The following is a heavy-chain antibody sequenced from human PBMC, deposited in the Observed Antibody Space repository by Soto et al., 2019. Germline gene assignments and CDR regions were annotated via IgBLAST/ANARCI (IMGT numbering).Heavy chain of an antibody. J-gene: IGHJ6*02. D-gene: IGHD2-2*01. CDR2: ISAYNGNT. Sequence: ASVKVSCKASGYTFTSYGISWVRQAPGQGLEWMGWISAYNGNTNYAQKLQGRVTMTTDTSTSTAYMELRSLRSDDTAVYYCARDMVDCSSTSCYAGIYYYYYGMDVWGQGTTVTVSS. V-gene: IGHV1-18*01. CDR3: ARDMVDCSSTSCYAGIYYYYYGMDV. CDR1: GYTFTSYG.